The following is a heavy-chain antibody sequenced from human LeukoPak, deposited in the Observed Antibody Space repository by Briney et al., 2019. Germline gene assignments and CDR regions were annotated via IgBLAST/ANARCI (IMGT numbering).Heavy chain of an antibody. CDR1: GGTLSSYT. V-gene: IGHV1-69*13. CDR3: AIPGVSDY. J-gene: IGHJ4*02. Sequence: ASVKVSCRASGGTLSSYTITWVRQAPGQGLEWMGGIIPIFGTADYAQKFQGRVTITADESTSTAYMELSSLRSEDTAVYYCAIPGVSDYWGQGTLVTVSS. CDR2: IIPIFGTA.